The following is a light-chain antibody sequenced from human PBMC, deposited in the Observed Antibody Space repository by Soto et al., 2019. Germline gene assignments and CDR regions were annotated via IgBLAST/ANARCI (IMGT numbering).Light chain of an antibody. CDR2: DVS. J-gene: IGKJ4*01. CDR1: QAIGSL. Sequence: EIVLTQSPATVSLSPGERATLSCTASQAIGSLLAWYQQKPGQAPSLLIEDVSTRAPGTPARVSGSGSGTDFTLTISSLEAEDFAVYYCHQRSKWPLTFGGGTKVEIK. V-gene: IGKV3-11*01. CDR3: HQRSKWPLT.